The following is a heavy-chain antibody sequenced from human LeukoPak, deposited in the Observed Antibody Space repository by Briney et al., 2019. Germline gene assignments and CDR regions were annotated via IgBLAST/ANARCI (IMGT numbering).Heavy chain of an antibody. CDR1: GFTLSSYW. CDR2: IKSDGSDT. Sequence: GGSLRLSCAASGFTLSSYWMHWVRQVPGKGLVWVSRIKSDGSDTRYADSVKGRFTISRDNAKNTLSLQMNSLRVEDTALYYCAKYSDSTGAHYFDYWGQGTLVTVSS. J-gene: IGHJ4*02. D-gene: IGHD2/OR15-2a*01. CDR3: AKYSDSTGAHYFDY. V-gene: IGHV3-74*01.